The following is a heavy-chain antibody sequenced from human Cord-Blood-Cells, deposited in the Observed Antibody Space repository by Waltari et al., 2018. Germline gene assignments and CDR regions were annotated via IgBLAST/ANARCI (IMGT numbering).Heavy chain of an antibody. V-gene: IGHV3-30*04. CDR1: GFTFSSYV. Sequence: QVQLVESGGGVVQPGRSLRLSCAASGFTFSSYVMHWVRQAPGKGLEWVAVISYDGSNKYYADSVNGRFTNSRDNSKNTLYLQMDSLRAEDTAVYYCARVWRYCSSTSCYGGLYYYYGMDVWGQGTTVTVSS. CDR2: ISYDGSNK. D-gene: IGHD2-2*01. J-gene: IGHJ6*02. CDR3: ARVWRYCSSTSCYGGLYYYYGMDV.